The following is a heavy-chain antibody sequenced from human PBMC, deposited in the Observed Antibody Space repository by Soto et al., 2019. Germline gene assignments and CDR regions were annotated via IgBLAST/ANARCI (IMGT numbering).Heavy chain of an antibody. Sequence: ASVKVSCKSSGYTFTTYGITWVRQAPGQGLEWMGWISGYSGNTNYAQKLQGRVTMTTDTSTSTAYMELRSLRSDDTAVYYCARVSGPVTTPDDAFDIWGQGTMVTVSS. CDR2: ISGYSGNT. J-gene: IGHJ3*02. V-gene: IGHV1-18*01. D-gene: IGHD4-17*01. CDR3: ARVSGPVTTPDDAFDI. CDR1: GYTFTTYG.